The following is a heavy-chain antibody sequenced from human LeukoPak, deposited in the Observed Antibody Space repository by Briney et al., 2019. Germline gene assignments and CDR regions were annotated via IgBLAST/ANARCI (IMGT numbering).Heavy chain of an antibody. J-gene: IGHJ4*02. CDR3: AGGLLWFGGPRHFDY. CDR2: IYTSGST. CDR1: VGSISSGSYY. Sequence: PSETLSLTCTVSVGSISSGSYYWSWIRQPAGKGLEWIGRIYTSGSTNYNPSLKSRVTISVDTSKNQFSLKLSSVTAADTAVYYCAGGLLWFGGPRHFDYWGQGTLVTVSS. D-gene: IGHD3-10*01. V-gene: IGHV4-61*02.